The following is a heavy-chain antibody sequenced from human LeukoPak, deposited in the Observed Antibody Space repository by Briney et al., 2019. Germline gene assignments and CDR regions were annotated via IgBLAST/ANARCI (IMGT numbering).Heavy chain of an antibody. V-gene: IGHV4-59*11. CDR1: GGSFSSHY. J-gene: IGHJ6*03. Sequence: KPSETLSLTCTVSGGSFSSHYWSWIRQPPGKGLEWIGYIYYSGSTNYNPSLKSRVTISVDTSKNQFSLKLSSVTAADTAVYYCARDYSSSSGYYYYYYMDVWAKGTTVTVSS. CDR3: ARDYSSSSGYYYYYYMDV. CDR2: IYYSGST. D-gene: IGHD6-6*01.